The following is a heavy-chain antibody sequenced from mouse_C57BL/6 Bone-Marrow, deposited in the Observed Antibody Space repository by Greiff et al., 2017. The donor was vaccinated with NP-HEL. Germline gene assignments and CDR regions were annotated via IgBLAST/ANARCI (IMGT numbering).Heavy chain of an antibody. V-gene: IGHV1-58*01. D-gene: IGHD2-1*01. Sequence: VHVKQSGAELVRPGSSVKMSCKTSGYTFTSYGINWVKQRPGQGLEWIGYIYIGNGYTEYNEKFKGKATLTSDTSSSTAYMQLSSLTSEDSAIYFCARRGGNYAYAMDYWGQGTSVTVSS. CDR1: GYTFTSYG. CDR3: ARRGGNYAYAMDY. CDR2: IYIGNGYT. J-gene: IGHJ4*01.